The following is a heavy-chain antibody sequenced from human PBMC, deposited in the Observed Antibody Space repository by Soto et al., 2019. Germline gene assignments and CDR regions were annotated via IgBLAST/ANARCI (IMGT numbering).Heavy chain of an antibody. CDR1: GFTVSGDY. CDR3: ARGPKHSSGWTGLDY. V-gene: IGHV3-53*01. D-gene: IGHD6-19*01. J-gene: IGHJ4*02. CDR2: IYSGGNT. Sequence: EVQLVESGGGLIQPGGSLRLSCAASGFTVSGDYMSWVRQAPGTGLEWVSVIYSGGNTYYADSVKGRFTISRDNSKNTLYLQMNSWRAEDTAVYYCARGPKHSSGWTGLDYWGQGTLVTVSS.